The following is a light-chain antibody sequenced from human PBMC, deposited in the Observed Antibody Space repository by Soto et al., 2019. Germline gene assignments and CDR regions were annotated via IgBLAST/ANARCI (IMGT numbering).Light chain of an antibody. CDR2: DAS. CDR1: QGISDA. J-gene: IGKJ5*01. V-gene: IGKV1D-13*01. CDR3: QQFSNYPIT. Sequence: AIQLTQSPSSLSAAVGDRVTITCRASQGISDALAWYQQKPGQAPRLLIYDASSLESGVPSRFSGSGSGTDFTLTISSRQPEDFATYYCQQFSNYPITFGEGTRLEIK.